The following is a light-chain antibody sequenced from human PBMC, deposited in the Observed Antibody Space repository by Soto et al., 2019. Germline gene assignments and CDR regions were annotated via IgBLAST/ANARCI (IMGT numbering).Light chain of an antibody. CDR1: PSIDSW. CDR2: KAS. J-gene: IGKJ1*01. CDR3: QPYNSYSRT. Sequence: DIQMTQSPSTLSASVGDRVTITCRASPSIDSWLAWYQHTPGKAPKLLIFKASTLETGVPSRFSGSGSETEFTLTISSLQPDDSATYYCQPYNSYSRTFGQGTKVEIK. V-gene: IGKV1-5*03.